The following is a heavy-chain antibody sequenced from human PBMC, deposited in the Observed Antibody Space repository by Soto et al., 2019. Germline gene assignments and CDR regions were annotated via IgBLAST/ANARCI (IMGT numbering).Heavy chain of an antibody. J-gene: IGHJ4*02. D-gene: IGHD3-10*01. V-gene: IGHV4-39*01. CDR1: GGSISNYNYY. CDR3: ARLRARWFGDLLSSDLDF. CDR2: VYYTGNT. Sequence: QVQLQESGPGLVKPSETLSLTCAVSGGSISNYNYYWGWIRQSPGKGLEWIGSVYYTGNTYYNPSLNSRLTISVDTAENQFSLRLTSVTAADTAVDFCARLRARWFGDLLSSDLDFWGQGSLVTVSS.